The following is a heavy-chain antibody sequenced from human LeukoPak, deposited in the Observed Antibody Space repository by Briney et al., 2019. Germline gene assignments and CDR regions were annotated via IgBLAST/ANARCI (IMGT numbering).Heavy chain of an antibody. V-gene: IGHV1-69*05. CDR3: ARVSVDSDYYYLDF. Sequence: SVKVSCKASGGTFSSYTVTWVRQAPGQGLEWMGGVIPMFRTSNYAQKFQGRVTVTTDESTSTAYMELTSLRSEDTAVYYCARVSVDSDYYYLDFWGQGTLVTVSS. D-gene: IGHD3-22*01. CDR1: GGTFSSYT. J-gene: IGHJ4*02. CDR2: VIPMFRTS.